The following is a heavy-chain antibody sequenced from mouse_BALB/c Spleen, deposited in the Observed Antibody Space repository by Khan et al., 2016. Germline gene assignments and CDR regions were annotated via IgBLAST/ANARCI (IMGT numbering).Heavy chain of an antibody. Sequence: QIQLVQSGPELKKPGETVKISCKASGYTFTNYGMNWVKQAPGKGLKWMGWINTYTGESTYADDFKGRFAFSLETSASTAYLQINNLKNEDMATYFCARRRGYLSAMDYWGQGTSVTVSS. V-gene: IGHV9-1*02. D-gene: IGHD2-3*01. CDR3: ARRRGYLSAMDY. CDR2: INTYTGES. J-gene: IGHJ4*01. CDR1: GYTFTNYG.